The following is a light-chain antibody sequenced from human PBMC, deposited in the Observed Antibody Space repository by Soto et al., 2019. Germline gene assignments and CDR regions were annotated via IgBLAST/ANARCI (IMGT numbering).Light chain of an antibody. CDR1: QSISSW. Sequence: DIQMTQSPSTLSASVGDRVTITCRASQSISSWFTWYEQKPGKAPKLLIYAASSLQSGVPSRFSGSGSGTDFTLTISSLQPEDFATYYCQQSYSTPFTFGQGTRLDI. CDR2: AAS. CDR3: QQSYSTPFT. J-gene: IGKJ5*01. V-gene: IGKV1-39*01.